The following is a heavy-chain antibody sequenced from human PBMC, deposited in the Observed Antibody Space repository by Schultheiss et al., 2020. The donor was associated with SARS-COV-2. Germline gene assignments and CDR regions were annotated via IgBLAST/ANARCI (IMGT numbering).Heavy chain of an antibody. CDR3: ARTPNYYYYYMDV. CDR1: GGSISSGGYY. J-gene: IGHJ6*03. V-gene: IGHV4-31*03. CDR2: IFHSGST. Sequence: SETLSLTCTVSGGSISSGGYYWSWIRQHPGKGLEWLGYIFHSGSTHYNPSLKSRVTISVDTSKNQFTLKLSSVTAADTAVYYCARTPNYYYYYMDVWGKGTTVTVSS.